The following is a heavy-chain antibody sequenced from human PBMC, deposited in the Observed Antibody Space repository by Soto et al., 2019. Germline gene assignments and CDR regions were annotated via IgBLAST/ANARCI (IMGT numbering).Heavy chain of an antibody. CDR2: IIPVFVTP. Sequence: QVQLVQSGAEVKKPGSSVKVSCKASGGTFTSYVISWVRQAPGQGPEWMGGIIPVFVTPDSAQRFQGRVTITADESTNTAYMELNSLRSEDTAFYYCAVNAGTAVAYDLEDWGQGTLVTVST. V-gene: IGHV1-69*12. J-gene: IGHJ4*02. CDR3: AVNAGTAVAYDLED. D-gene: IGHD6-13*01. CDR1: GGTFTSYV.